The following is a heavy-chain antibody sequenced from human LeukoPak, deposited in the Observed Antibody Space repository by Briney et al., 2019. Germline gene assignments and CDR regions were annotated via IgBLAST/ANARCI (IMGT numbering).Heavy chain of an antibody. Sequence: PSETLSLTCTVSGGSISSYYWSWIRQPAGKGLEWIGYIYYSGSTNYNPSLKSRVTISVDTSKNQFSLKLSSVTAADTAVYYCARHGVGSGWAFFDYWGQGALVTVSS. CDR1: GGSISSYY. J-gene: IGHJ4*02. D-gene: IGHD6-19*01. CDR3: ARHGVGSGWAFFDY. CDR2: IYYSGST. V-gene: IGHV4-59*08.